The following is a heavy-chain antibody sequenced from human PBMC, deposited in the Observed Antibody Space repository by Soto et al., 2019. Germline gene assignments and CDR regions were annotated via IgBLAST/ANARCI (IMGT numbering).Heavy chain of an antibody. J-gene: IGHJ3*02. CDR1: GFTVSSNY. V-gene: IGHV3-66*01. CDR2: IYSGGST. CDR3: ARDFHSHDAFDI. Sequence: GGSLRLSCAASGFTVSSNYMSWVRQAPGKGLEWVSVIYSGGSTYYADSVKGRFTISRDNSKNTLYLQMNSLRAEDTAVYYCARDFHSHDAFDIWGQGTMVTVSS.